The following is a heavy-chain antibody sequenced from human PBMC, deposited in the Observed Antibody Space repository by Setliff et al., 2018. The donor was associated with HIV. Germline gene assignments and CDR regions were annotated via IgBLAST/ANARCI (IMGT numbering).Heavy chain of an antibody. Sequence: GGSLRLSCAASGFSFSQYGMHWVRPAPGKGLEWVSTFGYSGSDTYYADSVKGRFTISRDNSKGILYLQMNSLRVEDTAMYYCAKPLPTANGWHRVFDFWGQGTSVTVSS. CDR3: AKPLPTANGWHRVFDF. CDR2: FGYSGSDT. V-gene: IGHV3-NL1*01. J-gene: IGHJ4*02. D-gene: IGHD6-19*01. CDR1: GFSFSQYG.